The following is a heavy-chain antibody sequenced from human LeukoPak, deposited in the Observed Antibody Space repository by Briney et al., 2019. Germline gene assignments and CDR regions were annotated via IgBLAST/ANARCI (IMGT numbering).Heavy chain of an antibody. CDR1: GFTFSSYE. CDR3: ARAPYYYDSSGYYFPY. D-gene: IGHD3-22*01. Sequence: SGGSLRLSCAASGFTFSSYEMNWVRQAPGKGLEGVSYISSSCSTIYYADSVKGRFTIFRDNAKNSLYLQMNSLRAEDTTVYYCARAPYYYDSSGYYFPYWGQGTLVTVSS. V-gene: IGHV3-48*03. CDR2: ISSSCSTI. J-gene: IGHJ4*02.